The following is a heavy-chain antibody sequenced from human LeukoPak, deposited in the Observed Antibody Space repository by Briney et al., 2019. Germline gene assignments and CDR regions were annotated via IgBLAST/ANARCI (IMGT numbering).Heavy chain of an antibody. CDR2: IYYSGST. D-gene: IGHD6-13*01. Sequence: SETLSLTCTVSGGSISSSSYYWGWIRQPPGKGLEWIGSIYYSGSTYYNPSLKSRVTISVDTSKNQFSLKLSSVTAADTAVYYCARDHDGVGSSWPDYWGQGTLVTVSS. CDR3: ARDHDGVGSSWPDY. CDR1: GGSISSSSYY. V-gene: IGHV4-39*07. J-gene: IGHJ4*02.